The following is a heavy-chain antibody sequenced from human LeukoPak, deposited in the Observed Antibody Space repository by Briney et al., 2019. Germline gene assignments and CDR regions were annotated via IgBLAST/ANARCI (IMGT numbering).Heavy chain of an antibody. V-gene: IGHV4-34*01. D-gene: IGHD3-10*02. CDR2: INHSGST. CDR1: GGSFSGYY. CDR3: ARISVRGVCDY. Sequence: SETLSLTCAVYGGSFSGYYWSWIRQPPGKGLEWIGEINHSGSTNYNPSLKSRVTISVDTSKNQFSLKLSSVTAADTAVYYCARISVRGVCDYWGQGTLVTVSS. J-gene: IGHJ4*02.